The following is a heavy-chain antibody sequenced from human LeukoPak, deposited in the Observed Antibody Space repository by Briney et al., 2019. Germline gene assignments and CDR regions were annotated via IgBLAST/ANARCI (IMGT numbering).Heavy chain of an antibody. CDR3: AKRGSNFPYYYYYGLDV. CDR2: ISGSGVST. J-gene: IGHJ6*02. D-gene: IGHD2-15*01. Sequence: GGSLRLSCAASGFTFSNYAMSWVRQAPGKGLEWVSAISGSGVSTYYAASVKGRFTISRDNSKNTLYLQMNSLSAEDTAVYYCAKRGSNFPYYYYYGLDVWGQGTTVTVSS. CDR1: GFTFSNYA. V-gene: IGHV3-23*01.